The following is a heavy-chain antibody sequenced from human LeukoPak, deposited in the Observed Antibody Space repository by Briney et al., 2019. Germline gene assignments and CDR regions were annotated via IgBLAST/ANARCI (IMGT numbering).Heavy chain of an antibody. J-gene: IGHJ4*02. CDR3: AKALDGDYGGNSGPFDY. CDR1: GFTFSSYG. CDR2: ISYDGSNK. Sequence: GGSLRLSCAASGFTFSSYGMHWVHQAPGKGLEWVAVISYDGSNKYYADSVKGRFTISRDNSQNTLYLQMNSLRAEDTAVYYCAKALDGDYGGNSGPFDYWGQGTLVTVSS. D-gene: IGHD4-23*01. V-gene: IGHV3-30*18.